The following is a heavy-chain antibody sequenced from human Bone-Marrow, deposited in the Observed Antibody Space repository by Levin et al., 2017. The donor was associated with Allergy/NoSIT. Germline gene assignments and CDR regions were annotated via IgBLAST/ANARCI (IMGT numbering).Heavy chain of an antibody. J-gene: IGHJ4*02. V-gene: IGHV1-46*01. CDR2: INPSGGST. CDR1: GYTFTSYY. Sequence: ASVKVSCKASGYTFTSYYMHWVRQAPGQGLEWMGIINPSGGSTSYAQKFQGRVTMTRDTSTSTVYMELSSLRSEDTAVYYCAREPDTAMVTGVREEGYFDYWGQGTLVTVSS. D-gene: IGHD5-18*01. CDR3: AREPDTAMVTGVREEGYFDY.